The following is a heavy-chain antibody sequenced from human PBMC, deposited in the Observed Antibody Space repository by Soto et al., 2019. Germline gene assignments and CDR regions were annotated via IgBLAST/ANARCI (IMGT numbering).Heavy chain of an antibody. J-gene: IGHJ5*01. D-gene: IGHD3-10*01. Sequence: QVQLQESGPGLVKPSQTLSLTCSVSGASISSGVYFWSWIRQHPGKGLEWIGYIYYSGSTYYNPAPKSRVTMSGDSKIQFSLKLDSVSPADTAVYFCARSVYGITLGRGVMVWFDSWGQGTLVTVSS. CDR1: GASISSGVYF. CDR3: ARSVYGITLGRGVMVWFDS. CDR2: IYYSGST. V-gene: IGHV4-31*03.